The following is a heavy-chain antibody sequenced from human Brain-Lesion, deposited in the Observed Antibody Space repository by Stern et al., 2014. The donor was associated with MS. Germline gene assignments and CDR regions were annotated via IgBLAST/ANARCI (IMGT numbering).Heavy chain of an antibody. Sequence: EVQLVESGGKLIQPGESLRISCGASGFSVSNNYITWVRQAPGKGLEGVCLNYSGGGTYYADSVKGRFTISRDNSKNTLYLQMNNLRAEDTAVYYCARDRTCTGGSCYGTWGQGTLVTVSS. D-gene: IGHD2-15*01. CDR2: NYSGGGT. V-gene: IGHV3-53*01. J-gene: IGHJ5*02. CDR1: GFSVSNNY. CDR3: ARDRTCTGGSCYGT.